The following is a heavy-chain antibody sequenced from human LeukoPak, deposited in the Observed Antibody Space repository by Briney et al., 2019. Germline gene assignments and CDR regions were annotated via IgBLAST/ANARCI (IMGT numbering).Heavy chain of an antibody. J-gene: IGHJ4*02. CDR2: IDANNGDT. CDR3: ARDPSSVTLYFFDY. D-gene: IGHD4-11*01. CDR1: GYTFRGSY. Sequence: ASVKISCKASGYTFRGSYIHWLRQAPGQGLEWMGWIDANNGDTKSAQKFQGRVTMSRDTSNSTAYMDVSSLSPDDAAVYYCARDPSSVTLYFFDYWGQGTLVTVSS. V-gene: IGHV1-2*02.